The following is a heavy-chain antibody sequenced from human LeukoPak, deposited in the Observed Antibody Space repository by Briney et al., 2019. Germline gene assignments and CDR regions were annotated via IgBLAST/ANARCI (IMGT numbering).Heavy chain of an antibody. V-gene: IGHV1-2*02. J-gene: IGHJ5*02. CDR3: ATDAYNWNDVGP. CDR2: VNPNSGGT. CDR1: GYTFTGYY. Sequence: EASVKVSCKASGYTFTGYYMHWVRQAPGQGLEWMGWVNPNSGGTNYAQKFQGRVTMTRDTSISTAYMELSRLRSDDTAVYYCATDAYNWNDVGPWGQGTLVTVSS. D-gene: IGHD1-1*01.